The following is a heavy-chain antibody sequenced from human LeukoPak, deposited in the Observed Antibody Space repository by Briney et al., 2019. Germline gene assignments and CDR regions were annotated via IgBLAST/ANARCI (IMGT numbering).Heavy chain of an antibody. J-gene: IGHJ4*02. CDR1: GYTLTELS. CDR3: ATAGCSSTSCHLSQYYFDY. Sequence: ASVKVSCKVSGYTLTELSMQWVRQAPGKGLEWMGGFDPEDGETIYAQKFQGRVTMTEDTSTDTAYMELSSLRSEDTAVYYCATAGCSSTSCHLSQYYFDYWGQGTLVTVSS. CDR2: FDPEDGET. D-gene: IGHD2-2*01. V-gene: IGHV1-24*01.